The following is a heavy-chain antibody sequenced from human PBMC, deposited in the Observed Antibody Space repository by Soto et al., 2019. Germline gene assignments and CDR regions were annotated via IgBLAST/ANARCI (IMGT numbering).Heavy chain of an antibody. CDR2: ISYHGREK. V-gene: IGHV3-30-3*01. Sequence: PGGSLRLSCAASGFDFSIYAFHWVRQAPGKGLEWLSVISYHGREKYYADSVKGRFTISRDSSKNTVYLQMNSLRAEDTAVYYCARDPLAVTGSFVDYWGQGTQVTVSS. CDR3: ARDPLAVTGSFVDY. CDR1: GFDFSIYA. J-gene: IGHJ4*02. D-gene: IGHD6-19*01.